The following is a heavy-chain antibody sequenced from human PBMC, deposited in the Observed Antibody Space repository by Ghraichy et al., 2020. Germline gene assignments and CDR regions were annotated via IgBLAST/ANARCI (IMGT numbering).Heavy chain of an antibody. Sequence: GGSLRLSCAASGFTFSSYDMSWVRQAPGKGLEWVSAISYSGGTTYADYVKGRFTISRDNSKNTLYLQMNSLKAEDTAVYYCAKVVANGAWSFDYWGQGTLVTGSS. CDR1: GFTFSSYD. V-gene: IGHV3-23*01. CDR3: AKVVANGAWSFDY. J-gene: IGHJ4*02. D-gene: IGHD2-8*01. CDR2: ISYSGGTT.